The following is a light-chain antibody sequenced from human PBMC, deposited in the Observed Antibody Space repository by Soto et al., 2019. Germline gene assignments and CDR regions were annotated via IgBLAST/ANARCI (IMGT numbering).Light chain of an antibody. V-gene: IGKV3-20*01. J-gene: IGKJ1*01. Sequence: EIVLTQSPGSLSLSPGERATLSCRASQSVSSTFFAWYQQRPGQPPRLLMYGASSRATGIPERFSGSGSGTDFTLTISILEPEDFAVYYCQQFDSSVTFGRGTKVEIK. CDR1: QSVSSTF. CDR2: GAS. CDR3: QQFDSSVT.